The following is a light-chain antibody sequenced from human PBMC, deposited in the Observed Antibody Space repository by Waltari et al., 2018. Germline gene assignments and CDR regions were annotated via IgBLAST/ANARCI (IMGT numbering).Light chain of an antibody. CDR3: TSRTSSSTLV. Sequence: QSALTQSASVSGSPGQSLTISCTGTSSAVGGYNYVSWYQQHPGKAPKLMIYEVNNRPSGASNRFSGSKSGNTASLTISGLQAEDEADYYCTSRTSSSTLVFGGGTKVTVL. CDR2: EVN. J-gene: IGLJ2*01. CDR1: SSAVGGYNY. V-gene: IGLV2-14*01.